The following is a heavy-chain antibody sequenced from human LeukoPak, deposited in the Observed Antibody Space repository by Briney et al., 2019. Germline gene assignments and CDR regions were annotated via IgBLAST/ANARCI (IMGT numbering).Heavy chain of an antibody. CDR2: ISAYNGNT. CDR3: ARVAFGGVIGFFDY. CDR1: GYTFTSYG. V-gene: IGHV1-18*01. Sequence: ASVKVSCKASGYTFTSYGISWVRQAPGQGLEWMGWISAYNGNTNYAQKLQGRVTMTRDMSTSTVYMELSSLRSEDTAVYYCARVAFGGVIGFFDYWGQGTLVTVSS. J-gene: IGHJ4*02. D-gene: IGHD3-16*02.